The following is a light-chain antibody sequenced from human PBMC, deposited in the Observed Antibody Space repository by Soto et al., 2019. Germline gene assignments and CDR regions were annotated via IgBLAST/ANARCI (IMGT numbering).Light chain of an antibody. CDR2: KAS. CDR1: QTISSW. CDR3: QQYGSSPWT. J-gene: IGKJ1*01. V-gene: IGKV1-5*03. Sequence: DIQMSQSPSTLSGSVGYRVTITSRASQTISSWLAWYQQKPGKAPKLLIYKASTLKSGVPSRFSGSGSGTDFTLTISRLEPEDFAVFYCQQYGSSPWTFGQGTKV.